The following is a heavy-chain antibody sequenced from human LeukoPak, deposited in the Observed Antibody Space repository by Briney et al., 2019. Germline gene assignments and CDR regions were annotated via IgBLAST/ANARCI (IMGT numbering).Heavy chain of an antibody. J-gene: IGHJ4*02. CDR3: ARVACSGGSCYAGASYYFDY. CDR1: GGSLSSYY. CDR2: IYYSGST. V-gene: IGHV4-59*01. D-gene: IGHD2-15*01. Sequence: SETLSLTCTVSGGSLSSYYGSWIRQPPGKGLEWIGYIYYSGSTNYNPSLKRRVTISVDTSKNQFSLKLSSVTAADTAVYYCARVACSGGSCYAGASYYFDYWGQGTLVTVSS.